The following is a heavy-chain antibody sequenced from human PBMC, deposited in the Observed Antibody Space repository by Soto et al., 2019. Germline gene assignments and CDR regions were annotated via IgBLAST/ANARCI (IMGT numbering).Heavy chain of an antibody. CDR1: GFTFSSYA. D-gene: IGHD2-2*01. CDR2: ISGSGGST. V-gene: IGHV3-23*01. Sequence: GGSLRLSCAASGFTFSSYAMSWVRQAPGKGLEWVSAISGSGGSTYYADSVKGRFTISRDNSKNTRYLQMNSLRAEDTAVYYCAKKVGYYYYYGMDVWGQGTTVTVSS. CDR3: AKKVGYYYYYGMDV. J-gene: IGHJ6*02.